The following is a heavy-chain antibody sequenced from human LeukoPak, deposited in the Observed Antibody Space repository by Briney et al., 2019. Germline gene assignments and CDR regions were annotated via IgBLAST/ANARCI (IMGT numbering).Heavy chain of an antibody. CDR1: GVTFSSYW. J-gene: IGHJ4*02. CDR2: VNGDGSYI. CDR3: VRDRTGGDGHGNFDY. Sequence: TGGCLRLSCAASGVTFSSYWMHWVRQGPGKGLVWVSRVNGDGSYITYADSAKGRFTISRDNAKNTLHLQMNSLRVEDTAIYYCVRDRTGGDGHGNFDYWGQGTLVTVSS. D-gene: IGHD2-21*02. V-gene: IGHV3-74*01.